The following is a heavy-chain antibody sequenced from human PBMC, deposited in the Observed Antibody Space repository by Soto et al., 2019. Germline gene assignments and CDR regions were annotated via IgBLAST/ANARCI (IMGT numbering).Heavy chain of an antibody. J-gene: IGHJ4*02. Sequence: QITLKESGPTLVKPTQTLTLTCTFSGFSLSTSGVGVGWIRQPPGKALEWLALIYWDDDKRYSPSLKSRLTITKDTSKNQVVLTMTTMDPVDTATYYCAHTPSVVWQWQVHRSLGYFDYWGQGTLVTVSS. D-gene: IGHD6-19*01. V-gene: IGHV2-5*02. CDR1: GFSLSTSGVG. CDR3: AHTPSVVWQWQVHRSLGYFDY. CDR2: IYWDDDK.